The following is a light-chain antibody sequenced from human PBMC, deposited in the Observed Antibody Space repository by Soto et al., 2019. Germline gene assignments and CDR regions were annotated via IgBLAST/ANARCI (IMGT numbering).Light chain of an antibody. CDR3: SSYTSSGTQVV. J-gene: IGLJ2*01. CDR1: SSDIDNYNY. V-gene: IGLV2-14*01. Sequence: QSVLTQPASLSGSPGQSITISCTGASSDIDNYNYVSWYQQHPGNAPKLVIYDVSHRPSGVSDRFSGSKSGIRASLTISGLQAEDEADYYCSSYTSSGTQVVFGGGTKLTVL. CDR2: DVS.